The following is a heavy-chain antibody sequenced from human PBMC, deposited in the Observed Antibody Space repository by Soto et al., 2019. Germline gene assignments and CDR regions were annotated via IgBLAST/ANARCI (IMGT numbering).Heavy chain of an antibody. D-gene: IGHD4-17*01. CDR3: ARAGLDYGDYEGFDY. CDR1: GGSISSGDYY. V-gene: IGHV4-30-4*01. J-gene: IGHJ4*02. CDR2: IYYSGST. Sequence: SETLSLTCTVSGGSISSGDYYWSWIRQPPGKGLEWIGYIYYSGSTYYNPSLKSRVTISVDTSKNQFSLKLSSVTAADTAVYYCARAGLDYGDYEGFDYWGQGTLVTVSS.